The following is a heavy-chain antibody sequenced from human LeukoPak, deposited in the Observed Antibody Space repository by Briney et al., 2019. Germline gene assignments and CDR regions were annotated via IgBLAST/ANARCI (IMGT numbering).Heavy chain of an antibody. D-gene: IGHD1-26*01. Sequence: PGGSLKLSCAASGFTFSGSAMHWVRQAPGKGLEWVAVISGDESNKYYADSVKGRFTISRDNSKNTVYLQMNSLRDEDTAVYYCAKNAGWAYYFDYWGQGTLVTVSS. CDR2: ISGDESNK. V-gene: IGHV3-30*18. CDR1: GFTFSGSA. J-gene: IGHJ4*02. CDR3: AKNAGWAYYFDY.